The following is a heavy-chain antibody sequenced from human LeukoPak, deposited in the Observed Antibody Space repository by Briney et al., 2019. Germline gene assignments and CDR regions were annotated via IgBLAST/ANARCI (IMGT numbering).Heavy chain of an antibody. CDR3: ASLSGSYYDYDY. CDR2: IYHSGST. CDR1: GYSISSGYY. V-gene: IGHV4-38-2*02. D-gene: IGHD1-26*01. Sequence: KPSETLSLTCTVSGYSISSGYYWGWIRQPPGKGLEWIGSIYHSGSTYYNPSLKSRVTISVDTSKNQFSLKLSSVTAADTAVYYCASLSGSYYDYDYWGQGTLVTVSS. J-gene: IGHJ4*02.